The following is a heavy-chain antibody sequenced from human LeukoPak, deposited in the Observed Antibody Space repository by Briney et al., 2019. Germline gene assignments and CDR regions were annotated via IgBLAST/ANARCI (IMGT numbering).Heavy chain of an antibody. CDR1: GFTFSSYG. CDR3: AKDRHPAMYYFDY. V-gene: IGHV3-30*18. J-gene: IGHJ4*02. CDR2: ISYDGSNK. Sequence: GGSLRLSCAASGFTFSSYGMHWVRQAPGKGLEWVAVISYDGSNKYYADSVKGRFTISRDNSKNTLYLQMNSLRAEDTAVYYCAKDRHPAMYYFDYWGQGTLATVSS.